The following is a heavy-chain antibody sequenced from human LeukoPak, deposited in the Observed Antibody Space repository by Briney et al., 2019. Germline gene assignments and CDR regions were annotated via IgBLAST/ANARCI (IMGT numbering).Heavy chain of an antibody. CDR1: GFTFTNAC. Sequence: GGSLRLSCAASGFTFTNACMNWVRQAPGKGLEWLGRLKSKADGGTTDYAAPVKGRFIISRDDSKNTLYLQMNSLSAEDTAMYYCATGGAQYYDYWGQGTVVTVSS. V-gene: IGHV3-15*05. CDR3: ATGGAQYYDY. CDR2: LKSKADGGTT. J-gene: IGHJ4*02. D-gene: IGHD2/OR15-2a*01.